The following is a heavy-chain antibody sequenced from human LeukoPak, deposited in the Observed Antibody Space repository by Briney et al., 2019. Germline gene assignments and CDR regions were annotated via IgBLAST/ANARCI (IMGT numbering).Heavy chain of an antibody. V-gene: IGHV3-30*18. J-gene: IGHJ4*02. D-gene: IGHD3-9*01. CDR2: ISYDGNDK. CDR1: WFNVRSNY. Sequence: PGGSLRLSCSASWFNVRSNYMSWVRQAPGKGLEWVALISYDGNDKSYVDSVKGRFTISRDNSKNTLYLHMNSLRAEDTALYYCAKDYIFKLRSGPFDYWGQGTLVTVSS. CDR3: AKDYIFKLRSGPFDY.